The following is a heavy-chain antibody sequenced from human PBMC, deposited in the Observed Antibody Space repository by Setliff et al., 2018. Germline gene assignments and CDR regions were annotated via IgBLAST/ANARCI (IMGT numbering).Heavy chain of an antibody. V-gene: IGHV1-24*01. CDR3: ATRPLQWELLGCDY. CDR1: GYTLTELS. D-gene: IGHD1-26*01. J-gene: IGHJ4*02. Sequence: ASVKVSCKVSGYTLTELSMHWVRQAPGKGLEWMGGFDPEDGETIYAQKFQGRVTMTEDTSTDTAYMELSSLRSEDTAVYYCATRPLQWELLGCDYWGQGTLVTVS. CDR2: FDPEDGET.